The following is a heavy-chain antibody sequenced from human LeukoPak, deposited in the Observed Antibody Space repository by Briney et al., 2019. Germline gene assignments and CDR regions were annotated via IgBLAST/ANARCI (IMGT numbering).Heavy chain of an antibody. CDR2: ISYDGSNK. V-gene: IGHV3-30-3*01. J-gene: IGHJ4*02. D-gene: IGHD5-12*01. CDR1: GFTFSNYG. CDR3: GRDRGWLRSVDY. Sequence: PGRSLRLSCAASGFTFSNYGMHWVRQAPGKGLEWVTIISYDGSNKHYADSVKGRLTISRDNFKNTLYLQMNSLRPEDTAVYYCGRDRGWLRSVDYWGQGTLVTVSS.